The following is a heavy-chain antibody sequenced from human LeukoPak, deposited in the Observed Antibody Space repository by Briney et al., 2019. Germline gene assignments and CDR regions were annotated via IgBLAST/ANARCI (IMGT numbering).Heavy chain of an antibody. CDR3: AKMIFGVFDY. CDR2: ISGSGGST. D-gene: IGHD3/OR15-3a*01. Sequence: GGSRRLSCAASGFTFSSYALSWVRQAPGKGLEWVSAISGSGGSTYYEDSVKGRFTIFRDNSKNTLYLQMNSLRAEDTAVYYCAKMIFGVFDYWGQGTLVTVSA. J-gene: IGHJ4*02. CDR1: GFTFSSYA. V-gene: IGHV3-23*01.